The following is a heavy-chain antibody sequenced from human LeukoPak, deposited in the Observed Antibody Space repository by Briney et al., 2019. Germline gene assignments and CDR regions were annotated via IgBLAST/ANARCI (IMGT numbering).Heavy chain of an antibody. Sequence: GGSLRLSCAASGFTFSSNYMSWVRQAPGKGLEWVAVIYSGGSTYYADSVKGMITISSIYSKNTLYLAMNSMNTEDTPVYYCARGRPITIVLEVINGFDTSGERTLVSVSS. J-gene: IGHJ5*02. CDR2: IYSGGST. V-gene: IGHV3-66*01. CDR1: GFTFSSNY. D-gene: IGHD3-10*01. CDR3: ARGRPITIVLEVINGFDT.